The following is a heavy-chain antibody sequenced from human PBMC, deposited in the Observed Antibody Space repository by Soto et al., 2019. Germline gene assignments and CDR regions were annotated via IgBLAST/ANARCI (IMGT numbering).Heavy chain of an antibody. CDR2: IYYSGNT. J-gene: IGHJ5*02. V-gene: IGHV4-39*01. CDR3: ARRAKMSNWFDP. Sequence: SETLSLTCTVSGGSISSSSYYWDWIRQPPGKGLEWIGSIYYSGNTYYNPSLKSRVTISADTSKNQFSLKLSSVTAADTAVYYCARRAKMSNWFDPWGQGTLVTSPQ. CDR1: GGSISSSSYY.